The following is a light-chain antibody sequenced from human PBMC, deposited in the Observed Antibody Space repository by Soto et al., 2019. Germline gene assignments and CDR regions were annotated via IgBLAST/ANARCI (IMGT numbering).Light chain of an antibody. CDR1: SSDVGGYNY. CDR3: NSYTSSSTVV. Sequence: QSALTQPASVSGSPGQSITISCTGTSSDVGGYNYVSWYQRHPGKAPKLMIYDVTNRPSGVSNRFSGSKSGNTASLTISGLHAEDEAAYYCNSYTSSSTVVFGGGTKVTVL. V-gene: IGLV2-14*01. CDR2: DVT. J-gene: IGLJ2*01.